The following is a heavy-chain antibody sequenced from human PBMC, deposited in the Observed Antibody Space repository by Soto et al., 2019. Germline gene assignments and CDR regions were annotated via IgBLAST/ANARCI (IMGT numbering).Heavy chain of an antibody. J-gene: IGHJ5*02. CDR3: ARLQLGGDRMLNWFDP. Sequence: VQVVQSGPELKKPGASVKVSCKAQGYIFTKYGIGWVRQAPGHGLEWMGLINVYNGDRKVAQKFQDRVSMTTDTATDTAYMELKSLRSGDTAVYYCARLQLGGDRMLNWFDPWGQGTLVTVYS. CDR1: GYIFTKYG. CDR2: INVYNGDR. V-gene: IGHV1-18*01. D-gene: IGHD2-21*02.